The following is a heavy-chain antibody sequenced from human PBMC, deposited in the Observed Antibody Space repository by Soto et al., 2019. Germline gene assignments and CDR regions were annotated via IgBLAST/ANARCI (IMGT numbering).Heavy chain of an antibody. CDR2: INPNNGGT. V-gene: IGHV1-2*02. D-gene: IGHD3-16*01. CDR3: ARGGDFDY. Sequence: QVQLVQSGAEVKKPGASVKVSCKTSGYTFTDYYMQWVRQAPGQGLEWMGWINPNNGGTDYTQRFQGRFTMTRDTSIRTAYMELSRLTSDDTAVYYCARGGDFDYWGQGTLVTVSS. J-gene: IGHJ4*02. CDR1: GYTFTDYY.